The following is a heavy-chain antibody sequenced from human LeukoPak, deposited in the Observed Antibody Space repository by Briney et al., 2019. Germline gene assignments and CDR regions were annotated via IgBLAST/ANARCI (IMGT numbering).Heavy chain of an antibody. CDR3: AREKYDDSSGYYLFDY. V-gene: IGHV1-69*01. J-gene: IGHJ4*02. D-gene: IGHD3-22*01. CDR1: GGTFSSYA. Sequence: GASVKVSCKASGGTFSSYAINWVRQAPGQGLQWMGGIIPISSITKYAQKFQGRVTITADDSTSTAYKELSSLRYEDTAVYYCAREKYDDSSGYYLFDYWGQGILVTVSS. CDR2: IIPISSIT.